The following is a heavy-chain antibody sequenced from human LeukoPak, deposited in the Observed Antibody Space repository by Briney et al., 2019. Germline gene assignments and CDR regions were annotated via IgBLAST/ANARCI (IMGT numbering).Heavy chain of an antibody. Sequence: GGSLRLSCAASGFTFSSYAMHWVRQAPGKGLEWVAVISYDGSNKYYADSVKGRFTISRDNSKNTLYLQMNSLRAEDTAVYYCASATEHYGGNFYGSPPSPLNDYWGQGTLVTVSS. D-gene: IGHD4-17*01. CDR1: GFTFSSYA. J-gene: IGHJ4*02. V-gene: IGHV3-30-3*01. CDR2: ISYDGSNK. CDR3: ASATEHYGGNFYGSPPSPLNDY.